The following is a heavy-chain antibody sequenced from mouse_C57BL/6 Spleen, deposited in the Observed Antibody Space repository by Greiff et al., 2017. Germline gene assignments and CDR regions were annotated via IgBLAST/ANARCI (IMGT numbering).Heavy chain of an antibody. Sequence: QVQLKQPGAELVKPGASVKLSCKASGYTFTSYWMQWVKQRPGQGLEWIGEIDPSDSYTNYNQKFKGKATLTVDTSSSTAYMQLSSLTSEDSAVYYCARNYGSHYYAMDYWGQGTSVTVSS. V-gene: IGHV1-50*01. CDR1: GYTFTSYW. CDR2: IDPSDSYT. CDR3: ARNYGSHYYAMDY. J-gene: IGHJ4*01. D-gene: IGHD1-1*01.